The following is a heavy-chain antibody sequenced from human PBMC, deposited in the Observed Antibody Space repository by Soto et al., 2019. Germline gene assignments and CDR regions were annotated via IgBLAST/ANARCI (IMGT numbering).Heavy chain of an antibody. J-gene: IGHJ6*02. CDR2: IIPIFGTA. V-gene: IGHV1-69*13. CDR1: GYIFTHYG. Sequence: GASVKVSCKASGYIFTHYGFSWVRQAPGQGLEWMGGIIPIFGTANYAQKFQGRVTITADESTSTAYMELSSLRSEDTAVYYCARLLPYYYYYYGMDVWGQGTTVTVSS. CDR3: ARLLPYYYYYYGMDV. D-gene: IGHD3-22*01.